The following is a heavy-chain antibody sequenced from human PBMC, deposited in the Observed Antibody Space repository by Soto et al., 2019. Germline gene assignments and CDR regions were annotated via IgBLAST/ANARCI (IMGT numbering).Heavy chain of an antibody. CDR1: GFTFSSYA. D-gene: IGHD3-22*01. Sequence: GGSLRLSCAASGFTFSSYAMSWVRQAPGKGLEWVSAISGSGGSTYYADSVKGRFTISRDNSKNTLYLQMNSLRAEDRAVYYCANEHDYYDSSGYYNEPYYFDYWGQGTLVTVSS. CDR2: ISGSGGST. J-gene: IGHJ4*02. CDR3: ANEHDYYDSSGYYNEPYYFDY. V-gene: IGHV3-23*01.